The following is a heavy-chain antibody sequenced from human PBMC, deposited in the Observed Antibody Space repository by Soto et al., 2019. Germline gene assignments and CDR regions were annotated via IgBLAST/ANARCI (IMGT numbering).Heavy chain of an antibody. J-gene: IGHJ6*02. D-gene: IGHD5-12*01. Sequence: GASVKVSCKASGYTFTSYGISWVRQAPGQGLEWMGWISAYNGNTNYAQKLQGRVTMTTDTSTSTAYMELRSLRSDDTAVYYCARDRREMATIKHYYYGMDVWGQGTTVTVSS. CDR2: ISAYNGNT. CDR1: GYTFTSYG. V-gene: IGHV1-18*01. CDR3: ARDRREMATIKHYYYGMDV.